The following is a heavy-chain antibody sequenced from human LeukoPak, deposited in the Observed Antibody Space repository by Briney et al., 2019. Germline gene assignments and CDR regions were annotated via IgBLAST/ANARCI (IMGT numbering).Heavy chain of an antibody. V-gene: IGHV4-34*01. CDR2: IKHSGST. CDR3: ATSPPYYFDY. CDR1: GGSFSGYY. Sequence: SETLSLTCAVYGGSFSGYYWSWIRQPPGKGLEWIGEIKHSGSTNYNPSLKSRVTISVDTSKNQFSLKLSSVTAADTAVYYCATSPPYYFDYWGQGTLVTVSP. J-gene: IGHJ4*02.